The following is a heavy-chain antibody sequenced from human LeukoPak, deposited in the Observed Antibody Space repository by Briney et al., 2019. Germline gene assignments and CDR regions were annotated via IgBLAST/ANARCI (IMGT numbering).Heavy chain of an antibody. J-gene: IGHJ4*02. Sequence: GGSLRLSCAASGFTFSSYAMSWVRQAPGEGLEWVSAISGSGGSTYYADSVKGRFTISRDNSKNTLYLQMNSLRAEDTAVYYCAKRIYYDSSGYYPSSFDYGGRGPLVTVSS. CDR3: AKRIYYDSSGYYPSSFDY. CDR1: GFTFSSYA. D-gene: IGHD3-22*01. V-gene: IGHV3-23*01. CDR2: ISGSGGST.